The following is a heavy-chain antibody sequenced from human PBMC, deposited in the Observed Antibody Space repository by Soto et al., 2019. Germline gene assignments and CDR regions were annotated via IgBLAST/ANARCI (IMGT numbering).Heavy chain of an antibody. V-gene: IGHV1-2*02. CDR3: ARAPSRYITSSKWFDT. J-gene: IGHJ5*02. CDR2: INPNTGGK. CDR1: GYTFTDYY. D-gene: IGHD6-6*01. Sequence: QVQLVQSGAEVKKPGASVKVSCKASGYTFTDYYMHWVRQAPGQGLEWMGWINPNTGGKNYAQKFQGRVTMTSDTSITTVYMELTRLTSDDTAVYNCARAPSRYITSSKWFDTWGQGALVTVSS.